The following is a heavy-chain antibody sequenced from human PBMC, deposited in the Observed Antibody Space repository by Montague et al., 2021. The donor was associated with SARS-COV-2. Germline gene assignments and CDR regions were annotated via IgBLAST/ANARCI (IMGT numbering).Heavy chain of an antibody. CDR2: MSYSGTT. D-gene: IGHD7-27*01. CDR1: GGSISSYY. V-gene: IGHV4-59*01. Sequence: SETLSLTCTVSGGSISSYYWSWIRQPPGKGLEWIGYMSYSGTTNYNPSLRSRLTMSIDTSKDQLSLKLSSLTAADAAVYYCARARDQLGWFDPWGQGTLVTVSS. J-gene: IGHJ5*02. CDR3: ARARDQLGWFDP.